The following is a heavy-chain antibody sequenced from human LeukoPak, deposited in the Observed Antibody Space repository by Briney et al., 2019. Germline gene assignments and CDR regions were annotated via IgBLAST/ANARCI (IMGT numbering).Heavy chain of an antibody. Sequence: PGGSLRLSCAASGFTFSSYAMSWVRQAPGKGLEWVSGISGSGGSTYYADSVNGRFTISRDNSRNTLYLQMNSPRAEDTAVYYCAILPEYSSGWYEVNYWGQGTLVTVSS. CDR3: AILPEYSSGWYEVNY. CDR1: GFTFSSYA. D-gene: IGHD6-13*01. CDR2: ISGSGGST. J-gene: IGHJ4*02. V-gene: IGHV3-23*01.